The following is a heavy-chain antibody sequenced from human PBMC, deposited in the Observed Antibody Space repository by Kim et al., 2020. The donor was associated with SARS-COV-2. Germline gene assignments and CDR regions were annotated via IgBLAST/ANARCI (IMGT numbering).Heavy chain of an antibody. Sequence: GGSLRLFCVISGFKFDDYGMSWVRQRPGKGLEWVSSINWDGDSTDYAHSVKGRFTISRDNAKSSLYLQMNSLRDEDTALYYCARRNYDDTIGSFDFWGRGTLVTVSS. CDR2: INWDGDST. CDR3: ARRNYDDTIGSFDF. CDR1: GFKFDDYG. V-gene: IGHV3-20*04. D-gene: IGHD3-22*01. J-gene: IGHJ4*02.